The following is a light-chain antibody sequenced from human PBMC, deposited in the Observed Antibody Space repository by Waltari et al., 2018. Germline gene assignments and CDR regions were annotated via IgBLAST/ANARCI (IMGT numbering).Light chain of an antibody. J-gene: IGLJ3*02. Sequence: QSVLTQPPSASGTPGQTVTISCFGGSPNPGNNFVSWYQQVPGTAPKPLIYKNYQRPSGVPDRFSGSKSGTSASLAISGLRSEDETDFYCAAWDDSLNVLLFGGGTKVTVL. CDR2: KNY. CDR3: AAWDDSLNVLL. CDR1: SPNPGNNF. V-gene: IGLV1-47*01.